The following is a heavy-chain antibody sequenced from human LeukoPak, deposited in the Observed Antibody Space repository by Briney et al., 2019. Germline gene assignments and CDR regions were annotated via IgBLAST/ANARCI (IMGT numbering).Heavy chain of an antibody. CDR2: INSDGSST. CDR1: GFTFSSYW. J-gene: IGHJ4*02. CDR3: ARWGRYSYGSFDY. D-gene: IGHD5-18*01. Sequence: PGGSLRLSCAASGFTFSSYWMHWVRQAPGKGLVWVSRINSDGSSTSYADSVKGRFTFSRDNAKNTLYLQMNSLRAEDTAVYYCARWGRYSYGSFDYWGQGTLVTVSS. V-gene: IGHV3-74*01.